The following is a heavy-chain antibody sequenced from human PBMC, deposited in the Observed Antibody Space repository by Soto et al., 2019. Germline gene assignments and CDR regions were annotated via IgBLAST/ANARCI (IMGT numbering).Heavy chain of an antibody. V-gene: IGHV3-23*01. CDR3: ARHYYDFWSGYSHYYYYYMDV. D-gene: IGHD3-3*01. Sequence: GGSLRLSCAASGFTFSSYAMSWVRQAPGKGLEWVSAISGSGGSTYYADSVKGRFTISRDNSKNTLYLQMNSLRAEDTAVYYCARHYYDFWSGYSHYYYYYMDVWGKGTTVTVSS. CDR1: GFTFSSYA. J-gene: IGHJ6*03. CDR2: ISGSGGST.